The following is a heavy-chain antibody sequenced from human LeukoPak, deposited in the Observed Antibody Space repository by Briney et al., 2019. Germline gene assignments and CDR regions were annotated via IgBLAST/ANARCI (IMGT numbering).Heavy chain of an antibody. J-gene: IGHJ4*02. D-gene: IGHD4-17*01. CDR2: IYYSGST. CDR1: GGSISSSSYY. V-gene: IGHV4-39*07. Sequence: SETLSLTCTVSGGSISSSSYYWGWIRPPPGKGLEWIGSIYYSGSTYYNPSLKSRATISVDTSKNQFSLKLSSVTDADTAVYYCARLSEYGDYYFDYWGQGTLVTVSS. CDR3: ARLSEYGDYYFDY.